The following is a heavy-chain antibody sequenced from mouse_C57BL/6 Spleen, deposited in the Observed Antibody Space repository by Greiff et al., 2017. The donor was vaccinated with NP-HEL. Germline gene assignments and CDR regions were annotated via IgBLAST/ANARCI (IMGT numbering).Heavy chain of an antibody. CDR3: AAYYSKTWFAY. Sequence: VQLQQPGAELVKPGASVKLSCKASGYTFTSYWMQWVKQRPGQGLEWIGEIDPSDSYTNYNQKFKGKATLTVDTSSSTAYMQLSSLTSEDSAVYYCAAYYSKTWFAYWGQGTLVTVSA. CDR2: IDPSDSYT. CDR1: GYTFTSYW. V-gene: IGHV1-50*01. J-gene: IGHJ3*01. D-gene: IGHD2-5*01.